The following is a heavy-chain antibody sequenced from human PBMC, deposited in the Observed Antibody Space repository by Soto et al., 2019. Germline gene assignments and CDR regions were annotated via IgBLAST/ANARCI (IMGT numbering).Heavy chain of an antibody. CDR3: ARAHNNSDGDQWFDP. CDR2: IYYTGST. D-gene: IGHD1-1*01. J-gene: IGHJ5*02. Sequence: SETLSLTCSVSGGFLASYYWTWIRQPPGKGLEWIGYIYYTGSTNYNPSLKSRVTISVDTSENQFSLKLSSVTAADTAVYYCARAHNNSDGDQWFDPWGQGTLVTVSS. V-gene: IGHV4-59*01. CDR1: GGFLASYY.